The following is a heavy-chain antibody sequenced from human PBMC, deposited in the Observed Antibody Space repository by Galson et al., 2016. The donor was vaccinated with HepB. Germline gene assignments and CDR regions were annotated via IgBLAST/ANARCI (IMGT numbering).Heavy chain of an antibody. Sequence: SVKVSCKASGGSFRSYGISWVRQAPGQGLEWMGGITPLFGTPNYAPKFQGRVTITADESTSTAYMELNILRSEDTAIYYCAKSRKAAPMRRPSSYGMDVWGQGTTVTVSS. D-gene: IGHD3-22*01. J-gene: IGHJ6*02. V-gene: IGHV1-69*13. CDR3: AKSRKAAPMRRPSSYGMDV. CDR1: GGSFRSYG. CDR2: ITPLFGTP.